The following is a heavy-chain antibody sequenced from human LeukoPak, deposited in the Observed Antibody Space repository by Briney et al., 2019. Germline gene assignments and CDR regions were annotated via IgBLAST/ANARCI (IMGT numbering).Heavy chain of an antibody. D-gene: IGHD2-15*01. CDR2: ISGSDGST. V-gene: IGHV3-23*01. CDR3: AKGRGYCTGGSCYSDY. Sequence: DPGGSLRLSCTASGFTFSNYAMSWVRQAPGKGLEWVSTISGSDGSTYYADSVKGRFTISRDNSKNTLYLQMISLRVEDTAIYYCAKGRGYCTGGSCYSDYWGQGTLVTVSS. CDR1: GFTFSNYA. J-gene: IGHJ4*02.